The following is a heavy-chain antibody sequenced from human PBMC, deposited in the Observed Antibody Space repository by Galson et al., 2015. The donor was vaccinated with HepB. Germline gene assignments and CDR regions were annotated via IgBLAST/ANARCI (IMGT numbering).Heavy chain of an antibody. CDR1: GFTFSNAW. V-gene: IGHV3-15*01. CDR3: TTGDIVVVTATF. CDR2: IKSKTDGGTT. D-gene: IGHD2-21*02. Sequence: SLRLSCAASGFTFSNAWMSWVRQAPGKGLEWVGRIKSKTDGGTTDYAAPVKGRFTISRDDSKNTLYLQMNSLKTEDTAVYYCTTGDIVVVTATFWGQGTLVTVSS. J-gene: IGHJ4*02.